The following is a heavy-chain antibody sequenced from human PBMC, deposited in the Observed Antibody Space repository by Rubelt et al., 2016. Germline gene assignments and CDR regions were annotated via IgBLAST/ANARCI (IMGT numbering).Heavy chain of an antibody. D-gene: IGHD1-7*01. Sequence: QVQLVQSGAEVKKPGASVKVSCKASGYTFTSYGISWVRQAPGQGLEWMGWISASNGNTNYAQKLQGGVTMTTDTSTSTAYMELRSLRSDDTAVYYCARELPPFRRYNWNFPLDYWGQGTLVTVSS. CDR1: GYTFTSYG. CDR2: ISASNGNT. V-gene: IGHV1-18*01. J-gene: IGHJ4*02. CDR3: ARELPPFRRYNWNFPLDY.